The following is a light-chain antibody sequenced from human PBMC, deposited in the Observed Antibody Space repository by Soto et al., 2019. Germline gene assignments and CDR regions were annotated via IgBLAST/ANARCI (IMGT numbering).Light chain of an antibody. Sequence: QAVVTQEPSLTVSPGGTVTLTCGCTTGAVTAGHYVYWFQQKPGQAPMTLIFDTSNKHSWTPARFSGSLLGGKAALTLSGAQPEDEAEYYCMLSYSGARVIFGGGTKLTVL. CDR3: MLSYSGARVI. CDR1: TGAVTAGHY. CDR2: DTS. V-gene: IGLV7-46*01. J-gene: IGLJ2*01.